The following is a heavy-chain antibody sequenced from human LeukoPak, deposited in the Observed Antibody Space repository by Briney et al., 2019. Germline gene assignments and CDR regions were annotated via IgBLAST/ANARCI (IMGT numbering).Heavy chain of an antibody. CDR2: INSDGSST. CDR3: ARFNGYYDSFDY. CDR1: AFIFSNYW. Sequence: GGSLRLSCAASAFIFSNYWMHWVRQAPGKGLVWVSRINSDGSSTSYADSVKGRFTISRDNAKNTLYLQMNSLRAEDTAVYYCARFNGYYDSFDYWGQGTLVTVSS. D-gene: IGHD3-22*01. J-gene: IGHJ4*02. V-gene: IGHV3-74*01.